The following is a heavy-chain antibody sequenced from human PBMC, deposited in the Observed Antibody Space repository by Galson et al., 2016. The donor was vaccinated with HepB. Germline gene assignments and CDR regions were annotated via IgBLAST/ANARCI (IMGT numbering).Heavy chain of an antibody. CDR3: AKGGGSTWYISPHFVDP. CDR2: ISGDTTTT. V-gene: IGHV3-23*01. J-gene: IGHJ5*02. D-gene: IGHD6-13*01. Sequence: SLRLSCAASGLTFSNYAMTRVRQAPGKGLEWVSSISGDTTTTYYADSVKGRFTISRDNSKNTFYLQMNSLRAEDTAPYYCAKGGGSTWYISPHFVDPWGQGTLVTVSS. CDR1: GLTFSNYA.